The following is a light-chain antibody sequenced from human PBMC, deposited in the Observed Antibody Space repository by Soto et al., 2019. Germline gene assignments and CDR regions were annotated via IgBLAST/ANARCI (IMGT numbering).Light chain of an antibody. Sequence: SVLPQPPSASGSPGQSVTISCTGTRSDVGRYNYVSWYQLHPGKVPKLLIYEVTKRPSGIPDRFSGSKSGNTASLTVSGLQAEDEADYYCSSFVGSNIFVFGSGTKVTVL. CDR3: SSFVGSNIFV. J-gene: IGLJ1*01. CDR2: EVT. CDR1: RSDVGRYNY. V-gene: IGLV2-8*01.